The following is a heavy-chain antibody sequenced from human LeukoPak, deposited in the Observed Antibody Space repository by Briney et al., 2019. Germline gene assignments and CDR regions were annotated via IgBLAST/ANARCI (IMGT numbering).Heavy chain of an antibody. J-gene: IGHJ4*02. CDR2: INPSGGST. D-gene: IGHD3-10*01. Sequence: ASVKVSCKASGYTFTSYYMHWVRQAPGQGLEWMGIINPSGGSTSYAQKFQGRVTMTRDTSTSTVYMELSSLRPEDTAVYYCARVGVRGGYFDYWGQGTLVTVSS. V-gene: IGHV1-46*01. CDR3: ARVGVRGGYFDY. CDR1: GYTFTSYY.